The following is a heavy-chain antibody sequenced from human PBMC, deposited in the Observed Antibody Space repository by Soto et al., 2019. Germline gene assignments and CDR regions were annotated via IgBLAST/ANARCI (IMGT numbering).Heavy chain of an antibody. CDR3: TRDWSHVN. V-gene: IGHV3-53*01. Sequence: EVQLVESGGGLFQPGESLRLSCAASGFTVSSSYMSWVRQAPGKGLEWVSVIYSGGSTYYADSVKGRFTISRDNSKITLYLQMTSLRAEDTAVYYCTRDWSHVNWGQGTLVTVSS. CDR2: IYSGGST. J-gene: IGHJ4*02. CDR1: GFTVSSSY.